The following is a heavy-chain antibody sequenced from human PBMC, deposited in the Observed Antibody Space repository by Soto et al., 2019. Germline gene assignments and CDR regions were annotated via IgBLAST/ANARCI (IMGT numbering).Heavy chain of an antibody. CDR3: AIGLYVLRFFARISPFDT. CDR1: GASISGGGYS. J-gene: IGHJ4*02. Sequence: PSETLSLTCAVSGASISGGGYSRSWIGQPPGKGLESIRDLYPSGNIDYSPSLTSRVTMSVHRSKNQFSLSLTSLTAADTAVYYCAIGLYVLRFFARISPFDTWGAGTLVSVSS. CDR2: LYPSGNI. V-gene: IGHV4-30-2*01. D-gene: IGHD3-3*01.